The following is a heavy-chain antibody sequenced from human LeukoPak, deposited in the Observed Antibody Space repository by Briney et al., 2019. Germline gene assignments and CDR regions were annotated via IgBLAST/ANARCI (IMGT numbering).Heavy chain of an antibody. CDR2: IYHSGST. CDR3: ARDRKYYYHMDV. Sequence: SETLSLTCTVSGGSISSGTYYWGWIRQPPGKGLEWIGSIYHSGSTHYNPSLKSRVTISVDTSKNQFSLRLSSLTAADTALYYCARDRKYYYHMDVWGKGTAVTVSS. D-gene: IGHD1-14*01. CDR1: GGSISSGTYY. J-gene: IGHJ6*03. V-gene: IGHV4-39*07.